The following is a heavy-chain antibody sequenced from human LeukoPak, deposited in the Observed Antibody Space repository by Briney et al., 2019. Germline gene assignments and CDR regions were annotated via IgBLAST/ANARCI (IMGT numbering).Heavy chain of an antibody. CDR3: ARGLFSYSSGWYAVFDY. D-gene: IGHD6-19*01. CDR1: GGSFSGYY. Sequence: PSETLSLTCAVYGGSFSGYYWSWIRQPPGKGLEWIGEINHSGGTNYNPSLKSRVTISVDTSKNQFSLKLSSVTAADTAVYYCARGLFSYSSGWYAVFDYWGQGTLVTVSS. V-gene: IGHV4-34*01. J-gene: IGHJ4*02. CDR2: INHSGGT.